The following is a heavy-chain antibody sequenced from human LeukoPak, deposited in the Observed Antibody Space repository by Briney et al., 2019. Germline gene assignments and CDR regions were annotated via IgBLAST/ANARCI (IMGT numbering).Heavy chain of an antibody. D-gene: IGHD3-3*01. V-gene: IGHV3-30-3*01. CDR1: GFTFSSYA. CDR3: AKDGDFWSGYSSGPA. J-gene: IGHJ4*02. CDR2: TSYDGSNK. Sequence: GGSLRLSCAASGFTFSSYAMHWVRQAPGKGLEWVAVTSYDGSNKYYADSVKGRFTISRDNSKSTLYLQLNSLRDEDTAVYYCAKDGDFWSGYSSGPAWGQGTLVTVSS.